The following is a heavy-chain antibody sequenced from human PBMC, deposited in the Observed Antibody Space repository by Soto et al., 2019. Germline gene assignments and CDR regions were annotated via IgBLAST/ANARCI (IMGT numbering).Heavy chain of an antibody. CDR3: ARXEYYYDSSGYHSNWFDP. J-gene: IGHJ5*02. V-gene: IGHV1-69*13. D-gene: IGHD3-22*01. Sequence: SVKVSCKASGGTFSSYAISWVRQAPGQGLEWMGGIIPIFGTANYAQKFQGRVTITADESTSTAYMELSSLRSEDTAVYYCARXEYYYDSSGYHSNWFDPWGQGTLVTVSS. CDR2: IIPIFGTA. CDR1: GGTFSSYA.